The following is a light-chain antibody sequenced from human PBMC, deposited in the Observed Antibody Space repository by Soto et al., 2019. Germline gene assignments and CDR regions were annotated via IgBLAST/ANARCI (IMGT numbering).Light chain of an antibody. Sequence: QSVLTQPPSASGTPGQRVTISCSGSSSNIGSNYVYWYQQLPGTVPQLLIYRNSERPSGVPDRFSGSKSGTSASLAISGLRSEDDADYYCAAWDDSLSGVVFDGGTKVTVL. V-gene: IGLV1-47*01. CDR1: SSNIGSNY. J-gene: IGLJ2*01. CDR2: RNS. CDR3: AAWDDSLSGVV.